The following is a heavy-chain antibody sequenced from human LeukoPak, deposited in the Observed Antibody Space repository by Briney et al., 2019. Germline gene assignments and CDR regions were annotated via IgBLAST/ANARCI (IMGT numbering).Heavy chain of an antibody. CDR3: ATDILRFSYGSGSYYNTSSFDY. D-gene: IGHD3-10*01. J-gene: IGHJ4*02. Sequence: ASVKVSCKVSGCTFTDYYMHWVQQAPGKGLEWMGLVDPEDGETIYAEKFQGRVTITADTSTDTAYMELSSLRSEDTAVYYCATDILRFSYGSGSYYNTSSFDYWGQGTLVTVSS. CDR1: GCTFTDYY. V-gene: IGHV1-69-2*01. CDR2: VDPEDGET.